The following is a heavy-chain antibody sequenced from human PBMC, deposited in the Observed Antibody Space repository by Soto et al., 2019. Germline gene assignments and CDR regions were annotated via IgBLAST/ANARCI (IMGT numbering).Heavy chain of an antibody. D-gene: IGHD6-13*01. V-gene: IGHV4-39*01. J-gene: IGHJ4*02. Sequence: QLQLQESGPGLAKPSETLSLTCTVSGGSISSSSYYWGWIRQPPGKGLEWIGSIYYSGSTYYNPSLKSRVTISVDTSKNQFSLKLSSVTAADTAVYYCARLAAAAPPYYFDYWGQGTLVTVSS. CDR1: GGSISSSSYY. CDR3: ARLAAAAPPYYFDY. CDR2: IYYSGST.